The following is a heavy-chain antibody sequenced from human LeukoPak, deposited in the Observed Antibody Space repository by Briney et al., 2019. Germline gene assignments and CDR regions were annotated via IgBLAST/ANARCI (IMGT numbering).Heavy chain of an antibody. CDR3: KTYYYDSSGYYYGFDY. V-gene: IGHV3-73*01. CDR1: GFTFSGSA. D-gene: IGHD3-22*01. CDR2: IRSKANSYAT. Sequence: PGGSLRLSCAASGFTFSGSAMHWVRQASGKGLEWVGRIRSKANSYATAYAASVKGRFTISRDDSKNTAYLQMNSLKTEDTAVYYCKTYYYDSSGYYYGFDYWGQGTLVTVSS. J-gene: IGHJ4*02.